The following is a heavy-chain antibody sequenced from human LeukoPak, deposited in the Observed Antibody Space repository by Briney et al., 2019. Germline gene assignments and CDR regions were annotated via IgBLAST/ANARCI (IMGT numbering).Heavy chain of an antibody. CDR2: IYSGGST. CDR3: AREGIAAAGMDV. J-gene: IGHJ6*02. Sequence: GGSLRLSCAASGFTVGSNYMSWVRQAPGKGLEWVSVIYSGGSTYYADSVKGRFTISRDNSKNTLYLQMNSLRAEDTAVYYCAREGIAAAGMDVWGQGTTVTVSS. V-gene: IGHV3-53*01. CDR1: GFTVGSNY. D-gene: IGHD6-13*01.